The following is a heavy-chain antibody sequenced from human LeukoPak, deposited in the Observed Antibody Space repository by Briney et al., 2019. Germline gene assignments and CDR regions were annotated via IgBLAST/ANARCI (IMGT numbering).Heavy chain of an antibody. Sequence: GGSLRLSCAASGFTFSTYWMSWVRQAPGKGLEWVANIKQDGSENYYVDSVKGRFTISRDNAKNSLYLQMNSLRAEDTALYYCARDMYYGSGTPFHYGMDVWGQGTTVTVSS. V-gene: IGHV3-7*03. J-gene: IGHJ6*02. CDR1: GFTFSTYW. D-gene: IGHD3-10*01. CDR2: IKQDGSEN. CDR3: ARDMYYGSGTPFHYGMDV.